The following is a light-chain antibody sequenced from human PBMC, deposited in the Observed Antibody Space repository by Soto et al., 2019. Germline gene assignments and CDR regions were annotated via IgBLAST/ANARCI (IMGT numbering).Light chain of an antibody. J-gene: IGKJ3*01. CDR3: QQSYNTPLT. V-gene: IGKV1-5*01. Sequence: DIQMTQSPATLSASVGDRVTITCRASQSISSWLAWYQQKPGKAPKLLIYDASSLESGVPSRFSGSGSGTEFTLTISSLQPEDFATYYCQQSYNTPLTFGPGTKVDIK. CDR2: DAS. CDR1: QSISSW.